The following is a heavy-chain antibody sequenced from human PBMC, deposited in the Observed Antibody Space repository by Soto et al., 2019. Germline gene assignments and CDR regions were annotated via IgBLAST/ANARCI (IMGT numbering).Heavy chain of an antibody. V-gene: IGHV3-48*02. CDR1: GFTFSSYS. Sequence: GGSLRLSCAASGFTFSSYSMNWVRQAPGKGLEWVSYISSSSSTIYYADSVKGRFTISRDNAKNSLYLQMNSLRDEDTAVYYCARKKYGSGSYHTDYWGQGTLVTVSS. D-gene: IGHD3-10*01. CDR3: ARKKYGSGSYHTDY. J-gene: IGHJ4*02. CDR2: ISSSSSTI.